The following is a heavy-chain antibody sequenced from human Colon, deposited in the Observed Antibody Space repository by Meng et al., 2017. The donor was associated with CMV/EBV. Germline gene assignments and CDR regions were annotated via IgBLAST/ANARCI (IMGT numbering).Heavy chain of an antibody. CDR2: INHRGST. Sequence: SETLSLTCTVSGGSISSDYWSWIRQPPGKGLEWIGYINHRGSTDYNPSLKSRVTMSVDTSKNQFSLKLTSVTATDTATYHCARMGEYQLPAYFFDYWDQGTQVTVSS. J-gene: IGHJ4*02. CDR1: GGSISSDY. V-gene: IGHV4-59*01. D-gene: IGHD2-2*01. CDR3: ARMGEYQLPAYFFDY.